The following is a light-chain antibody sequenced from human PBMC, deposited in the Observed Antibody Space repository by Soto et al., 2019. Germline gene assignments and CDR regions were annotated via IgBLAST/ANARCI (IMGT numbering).Light chain of an antibody. Sequence: ETVLIQSPATLSLSPGERATLSCRASQTVSTYLAWYQQKAGQSPRLLISDTSNRATGIPARFSGSGSGTDFTLTINSLEPEDFAVYFCQQRGNWPPTFGPGTKLEI. V-gene: IGKV3-11*01. CDR1: QTVSTY. CDR3: QQRGNWPPT. CDR2: DTS. J-gene: IGKJ2*01.